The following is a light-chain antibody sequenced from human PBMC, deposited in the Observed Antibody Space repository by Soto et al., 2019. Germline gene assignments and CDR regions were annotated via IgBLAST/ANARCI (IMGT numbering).Light chain of an antibody. CDR1: QYISTY. Sequence: DIHITESPSSLSASVGDSLSITCRASQYISTYLNWYQQKPGKAPKLLIYVASNLQSGVPSRFSGSGSGTDFTLTISSLQPDDFATYYCQQYNSYSLWTFGQGTKVDIK. CDR3: QQYNSYSLWT. V-gene: IGKV1-39*01. CDR2: VAS. J-gene: IGKJ1*01.